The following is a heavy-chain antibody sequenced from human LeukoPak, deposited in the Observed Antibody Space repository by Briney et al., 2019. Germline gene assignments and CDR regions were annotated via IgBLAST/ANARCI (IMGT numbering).Heavy chain of an antibody. CDR2: IKQDGSEK. V-gene: IGHV3-7*01. CDR1: GFTFSSYW. Sequence: GGSLRLSCAASGFTFSSYWMSWVRQAPGKGLEWVANIKQDGSEKYYVDSVKGRFTISRDNAKNSLYLQMNSLRAEDTAVYYCARDLCSSSSCYAPDYWGQGTLVTVSS. CDR3: ARDLCSSSSCYAPDY. J-gene: IGHJ4*02. D-gene: IGHD2-2*01.